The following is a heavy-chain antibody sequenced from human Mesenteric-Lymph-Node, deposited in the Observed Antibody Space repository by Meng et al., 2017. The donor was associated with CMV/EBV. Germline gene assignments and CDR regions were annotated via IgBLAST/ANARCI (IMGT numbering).Heavy chain of an antibody. CDR2: IYSGGST. CDR3: ARELRITIFGVVSNDAFDI. V-gene: IGHV3-53*01. J-gene: IGHJ3*02. D-gene: IGHD3-3*01. CDR1: GFTVSINY. Sequence: GESLKISCAASGFTVSINYMSWVRQAPGKGLEWVSVIYSGGSTYYADSVKGRFTISRDNSKNTLYLQMNSLRAEDTAVYYCARELRITIFGVVSNDAFDIWGQGTMVTVSS.